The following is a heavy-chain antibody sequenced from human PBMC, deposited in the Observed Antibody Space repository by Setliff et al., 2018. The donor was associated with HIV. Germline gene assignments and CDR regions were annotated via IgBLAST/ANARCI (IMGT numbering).Heavy chain of an antibody. CDR3: ARGRARELFDWCY. J-gene: IGHJ4*02. Sequence: GASVKVSCKASGHTFTSYDINWVRQATGRGLEWMGWMNPNSGNTGYAQKFQGRVTMTRNTSISTAYMELSSLRSEDSAVYYCARGRARELFDWCYWGQGTLVTVSS. CDR2: MNPNSGNT. D-gene: IGHD3-10*01. CDR1: GHTFTSYD. V-gene: IGHV1-8*01.